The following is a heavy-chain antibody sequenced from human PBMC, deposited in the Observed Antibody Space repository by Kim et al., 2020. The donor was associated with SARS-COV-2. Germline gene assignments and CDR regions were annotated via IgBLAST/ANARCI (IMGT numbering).Heavy chain of an antibody. CDR2: TYYRSKWYN. V-gene: IGHV6-1*01. CDR1: GDSVSSNSAA. J-gene: IGHJ5*02. CDR3: ARGRSGIGIAAATRRHNWFDP. D-gene: IGHD6-13*01. Sequence: SQTLSLTCAISGDSVSSNSAAWNWIRQSPSRGLEWLGRTYYRSKWYNDYAVSVKSRITINPDTSKNQFSLQLNSVTPEDTAVYYCARGRSGIGIAAATRRHNWFDPWGQGTLVTVSS.